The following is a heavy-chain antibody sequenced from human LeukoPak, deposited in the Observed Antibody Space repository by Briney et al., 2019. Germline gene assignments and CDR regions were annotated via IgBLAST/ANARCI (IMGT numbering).Heavy chain of an antibody. CDR1: GGSISSYY. CDR3: ARDPTNDRKAPYFDY. CDR2: IYYSGST. Sequence: SETLSLTCTVSGGSISSYYWSWIRQPPGKGLEWIGYIYYSGSTNYNPSLKSRVTISVDTSKNQFSLKLSSVTAADTAVYYCARDPTNDRKAPYFDYWGQGTLVTVSS. V-gene: IGHV4-59*01. J-gene: IGHJ4*02.